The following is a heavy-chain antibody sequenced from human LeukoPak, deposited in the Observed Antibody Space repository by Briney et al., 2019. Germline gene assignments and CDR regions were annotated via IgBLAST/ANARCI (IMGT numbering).Heavy chain of an antibody. D-gene: IGHD1-26*01. CDR1: GYTFTSYY. CDR2: INPSGGST. CDR3: AMWSYHQEVVDY. V-gene: IGHV1-46*01. Sequence: GASVKVSCKASGYTFTSYYMHWVRQAPGQGLEWMGIINPSGGSTSYAQKFQGRVTMTRDMSTSTVYMELSSLRSEDTAVYYCAMWSYHQEVVDYWGQGTLVTVSS. J-gene: IGHJ4*02.